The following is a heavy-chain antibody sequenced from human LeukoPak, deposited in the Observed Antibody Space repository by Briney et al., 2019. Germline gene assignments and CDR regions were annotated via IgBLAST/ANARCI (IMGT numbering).Heavy chain of an antibody. V-gene: IGHV4-39*07. D-gene: IGHD3-22*01. CDR1: GGSISSNSYY. Sequence: SETLSLTCTVSGGSISSNSYYWGWIRQPPGKGLKWIGSIYYSGSTYYNPSLKSRVTISVDTSKNQFSLKLSSVTAADTAVYYCARGNLYDTYDYWGQGTLVTVSS. J-gene: IGHJ4*02. CDR2: IYYSGST. CDR3: ARGNLYDTYDY.